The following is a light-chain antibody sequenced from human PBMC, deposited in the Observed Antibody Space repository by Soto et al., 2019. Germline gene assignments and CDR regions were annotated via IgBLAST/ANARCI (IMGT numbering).Light chain of an antibody. J-gene: IGKJ1*01. CDR1: RSVYRH. CDR3: QQYHNWPPWT. Sequence: VVLTQTQINLCLSPAERATLSXRASRSVYRHLGGYQHNPGXPTRLXXXGAXTRATGIPARFSGSGSGTEFTLTISSLQSEDVAVDYCQQYHNWPPWTFGQGTKVDI. V-gene: IGKV3-15*01. CDR2: GAX.